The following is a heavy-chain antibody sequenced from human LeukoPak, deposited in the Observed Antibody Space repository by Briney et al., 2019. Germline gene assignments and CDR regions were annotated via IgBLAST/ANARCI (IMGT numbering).Heavy chain of an antibody. D-gene: IGHD5-12*01. V-gene: IGHV1-2*02. J-gene: IGHJ4*02. CDR1: VCRDYY. CDR3: ASGYSGYDLNY. CDR2: INPKSGDT. Sequence: ASVNVSCQTSVCRDYYMNWVRQAPGQGLEWLGWINPKSGDTDYAQKFQGRVTMSRDTSISTAYMELSGLKPDHTAIYFCASGYSGYDLNYWGQGTQVTVSS.